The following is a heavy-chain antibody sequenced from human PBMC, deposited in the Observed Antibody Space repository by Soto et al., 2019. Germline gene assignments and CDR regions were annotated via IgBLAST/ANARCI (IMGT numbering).Heavy chain of an antibody. J-gene: IGHJ4*02. CDR3: AKKVFYDTSGYPIRYFDY. CDR2: ITYSGGSR. V-gene: IGHV3-23*04. D-gene: IGHD3-22*01. Sequence: EVQLVESGGGLVQPGGSLRLSCAASGFTFSNYAMAWVRQAPGKGLEWVSTITYSGGSRDYADSVKGRLTISRDNSKNTLYLQMTSLRAEDTAVYYCAKKVFYDTSGYPIRYFDYWGQGTLVTVSS. CDR1: GFTFSNYA.